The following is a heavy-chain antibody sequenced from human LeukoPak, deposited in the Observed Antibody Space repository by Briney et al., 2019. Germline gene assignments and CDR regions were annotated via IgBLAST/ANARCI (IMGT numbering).Heavy chain of an antibody. Sequence: GESLKISCQGSGYSFTSYWIGWVRQMPGKGLEWMGIIYPGDSDTRYSPSFQGQVTISADKSISTAYLQWSSLKASDTAMYYCARRIAAADNWFDPWGQGTLVTVSS. D-gene: IGHD6-13*01. CDR1: GYSFTSYW. V-gene: IGHV5-51*01. J-gene: IGHJ5*02. CDR2: IYPGDSDT. CDR3: ARRIAAADNWFDP.